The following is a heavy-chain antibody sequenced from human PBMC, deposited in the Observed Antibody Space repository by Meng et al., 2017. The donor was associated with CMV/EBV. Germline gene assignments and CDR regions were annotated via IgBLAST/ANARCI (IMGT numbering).Heavy chain of an antibody. Sequence: GGSLRLSCAASGFTFSSYWMHCVRQAPGKGLVWVSRINSDGSSTSYADSVKGRFTISRDNAKNTLYLQMNSLRAEDTAVYYCARSIAARQRWFDPWGQGTLVTVSS. D-gene: IGHD6-6*01. CDR3: ARSIAARQRWFDP. CDR2: INSDGSST. J-gene: IGHJ5*02. V-gene: IGHV3-74*01. CDR1: GFTFSSYW.